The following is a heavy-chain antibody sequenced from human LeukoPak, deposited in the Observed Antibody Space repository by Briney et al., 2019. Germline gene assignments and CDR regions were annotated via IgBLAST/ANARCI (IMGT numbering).Heavy chain of an antibody. CDR2: ISGYNGKT. J-gene: IGHJ5*02. D-gene: IGHD1-14*01. CDR3: ARWETGSWFDP. Sequence: GASVKVSCKASGYTFTGYYMHWVRQAPGQGLEWMGWISGYNGKTNYAQKFQGRVTMTTDTSTSTVYLELRSLRSDDTAVYYCARWETGSWFDPWGQGTLVTISS. V-gene: IGHV1-18*04. CDR1: GYTFTGYY.